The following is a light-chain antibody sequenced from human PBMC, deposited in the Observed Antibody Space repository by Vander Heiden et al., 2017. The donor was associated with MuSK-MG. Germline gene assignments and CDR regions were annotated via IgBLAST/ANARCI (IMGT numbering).Light chain of an antibody. Sequence: QSVLTQPPSASGTPGQRVSISCSGSSSNIGSKTVHWYQQLPGTAPNLLIYNNNQRRSGVPDRFSGSKSGTSASLAISGIQAEDEADYYCEAWDDSMNGSVFGGGTTLTVL. CDR3: EAWDDSMNGSV. V-gene: IGLV1-44*01. CDR1: SSNIGSKT. CDR2: NNN. J-gene: IGLJ3*02.